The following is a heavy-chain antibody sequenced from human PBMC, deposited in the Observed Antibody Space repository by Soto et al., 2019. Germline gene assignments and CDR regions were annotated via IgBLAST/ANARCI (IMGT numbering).Heavy chain of an antibody. CDR1: GGSISSYY. CDR3: ARSLGYCSSTSCSYLFDY. CDR2: IYYSGST. J-gene: IGHJ4*02. Sequence: LETLSLTCPVSGGSISSYYWIWIRQPPGKGLEWIGYIYYSGSTNYNPSLKSRVTISVDTSKNQFSLKLSSVTAADTAVYYCARSLGYCSSTSCSYLFDYWGQGTLVTVSS. D-gene: IGHD2-2*01. V-gene: IGHV4-59*08.